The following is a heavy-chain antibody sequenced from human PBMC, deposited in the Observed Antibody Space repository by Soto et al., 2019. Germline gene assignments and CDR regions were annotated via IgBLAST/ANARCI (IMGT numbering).Heavy chain of an antibody. CDR1: GDSISSYY. D-gene: IGHD6-6*01. CDR3: ARGGLAARKGEWYDP. V-gene: IGHV4-59*01. CDR2: IHYSGST. Sequence: PSQTLSLTCTVSGDSISSYYWGWIRQPPGKGLEWIGYIHYSGSTNYNPSPKSRVTISVDTPKNQFSLKVNSMTAADTAVYYCARGGLAARKGEWYDPWGQGTLVTVSS. J-gene: IGHJ5*02.